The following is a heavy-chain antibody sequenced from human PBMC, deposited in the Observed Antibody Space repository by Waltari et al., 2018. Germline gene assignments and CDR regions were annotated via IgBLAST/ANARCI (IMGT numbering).Heavy chain of an antibody. Sequence: EVQLVESGGGLIQPGGSLRLSCAASGFTVSSNYMSWVRQAPGTGLEWVSVIYSGGSTDYADSVKGRITISRDNTKSTLYLQMNSLRAEDTAVYYCARYRGVGPPSWGAFDIWGQGTMVTVSS. CDR3: ARYRGVGPPSWGAFDI. D-gene: IGHD7-27*01. V-gene: IGHV3-53*01. CDR1: GFTVSSNY. J-gene: IGHJ3*02. CDR2: IYSGGST.